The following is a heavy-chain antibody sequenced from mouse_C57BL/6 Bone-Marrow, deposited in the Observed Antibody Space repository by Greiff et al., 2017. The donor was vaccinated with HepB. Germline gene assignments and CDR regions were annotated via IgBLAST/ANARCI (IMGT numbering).Heavy chain of an antibody. J-gene: IGHJ1*03. D-gene: IGHD1-1*01. V-gene: IGHV3-6*01. CDR2: ISYDGSN. CDR3: ARRYYGSPYFDV. CDR1: GYSITSGYY. Sequence: EVQLQQSGPGLVKPSQSLSLTCSVTGYSITSGYYWNWIRQFPGNKLEWMGYISYDGSNNYNPSLKNRISITRDTSKNQFFLKLNSVTTEDTATYYGARRYYGSPYFDVWGTGTTVTVSS.